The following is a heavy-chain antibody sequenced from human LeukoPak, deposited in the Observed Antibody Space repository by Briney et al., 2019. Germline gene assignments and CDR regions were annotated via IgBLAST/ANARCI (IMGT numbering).Heavy chain of an antibody. J-gene: IGHJ4*02. CDR3: ARDSDGYIDYFDY. CDR1: GFTFSTYG. Sequence: PGRSLRLSCAASGFTFSTYGMHWVRQAPGKGLEWVAVIWYDGSHKYYADSVKGRFTISRDNSKNTLYLQMNSPRAEDAAVYYCARDSDGYIDYFDYWGQGTLVTVSS. D-gene: IGHD5-24*01. V-gene: IGHV3-33*01. CDR2: IWYDGSHK.